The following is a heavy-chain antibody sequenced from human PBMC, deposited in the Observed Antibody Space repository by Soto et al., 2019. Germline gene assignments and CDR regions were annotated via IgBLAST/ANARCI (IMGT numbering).Heavy chain of an antibody. V-gene: IGHV1-69*13. D-gene: IGHD3-16*02. CDR3: ARDRGYYDYVWGSYHYRSFDY. Sequence: GASVKVSCKASGGTFSSYAISWVRQAPGQGLEWMGGIIPIFGTANYAQKFQGRVTVTADESTSTAYMELSSLRSEDTAVYYCARDRGYYDYVWGSYHYRSFDYWGQGTLVTVSS. J-gene: IGHJ4*02. CDR1: GGTFSSYA. CDR2: IIPIFGTA.